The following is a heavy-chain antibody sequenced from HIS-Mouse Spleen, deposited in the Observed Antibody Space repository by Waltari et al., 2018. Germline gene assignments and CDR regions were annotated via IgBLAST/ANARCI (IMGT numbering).Heavy chain of an antibody. J-gene: IGHJ4*02. CDR2: ISYDGSNK. D-gene: IGHD3-10*01. Sequence: QVQLVESGGGVVQPGRSLRLSCAASGFTFRSYGMHWVGEAPGKGLEWVAVISYDGSNKYYADSVKGRFTISRDNSKNTLYLQMNSLRAEDTAVYYCEGVYGSGSYYFDYWGQGTLVTVSS. CDR1: GFTFRSYG. CDR3: EGVYGSGSYYFDY. V-gene: IGHV3-30*03.